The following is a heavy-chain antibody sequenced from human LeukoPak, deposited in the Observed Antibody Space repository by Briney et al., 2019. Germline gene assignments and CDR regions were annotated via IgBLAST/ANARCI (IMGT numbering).Heavy chain of an antibody. CDR2: ISAYNGNT. CDR3: ASDIDYELAVGPDSNYYHMDV. D-gene: IGHD4-17*01. Sequence: ASVKVSCKASGYTFTSYGISWVRQAPGQGLEWMGWISAYNGNTNYAQKLQGRVTMTTDTSTSTAYMELRSLRSDDTAVYYCASDIDYELAVGPDSNYYHMDVWGKGTTVTVSS. J-gene: IGHJ6*03. CDR1: GYTFTSYG. V-gene: IGHV1-18*01.